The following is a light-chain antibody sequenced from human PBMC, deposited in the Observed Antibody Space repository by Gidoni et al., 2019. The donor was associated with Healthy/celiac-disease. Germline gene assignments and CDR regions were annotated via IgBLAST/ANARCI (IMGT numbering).Light chain of an antibody. V-gene: IGLV1-44*01. CDR3: AAWDDSLNGVV. CDR1: SSNIGSNT. J-gene: IGLJ2*01. CDR2: SNT. Sequence: QSVLTQPPSASGNPGQRFTISCSGSSSNIGSNTVNWYQQLPGTAPKLLSYSNTQRPSGGPDRFSGSKSGTSASLAISGLQSEDEADYYCAAWDDSLNGVVFGGGTKLTVL.